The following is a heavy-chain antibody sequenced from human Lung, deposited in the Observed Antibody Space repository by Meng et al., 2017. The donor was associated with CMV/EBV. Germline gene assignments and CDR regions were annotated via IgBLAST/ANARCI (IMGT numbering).Heavy chain of an antibody. CDR1: GFTFSSYG. J-gene: IGHJ6*02. CDR3: AKDGLEDV. CDR2: IRYDGSNK. D-gene: IGHD3-3*01. V-gene: IGHV3-30*02. Sequence: GGSXRLSCAASGFTFSSYGMHWVRQARGKGREWVAFIRYDGSNKYYADSVKGRFTISRDNSKNTLYLQMNSLRAEDTDVYYCAKDGLEDVWGQGTTVTVSS.